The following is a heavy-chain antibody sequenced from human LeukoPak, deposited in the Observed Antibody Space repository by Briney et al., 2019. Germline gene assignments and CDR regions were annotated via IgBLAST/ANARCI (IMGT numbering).Heavy chain of an antibody. J-gene: IGHJ4*02. CDR1: GFIFRNYA. CDR3: AKWGDYDILTGYYVSDF. D-gene: IGHD3-9*01. CDR2: ITGSGDTT. V-gene: IGHV3-23*01. Sequence: GASLRLSCAASGFIFRNYAMSWVRQAPGKGLEWVSAITGSGDTTYYADSVKGRFTVPRGNSKNTLYVEMNTLRAEDTAVYYCAKWGDYDILTGYYVSDFWGQGTLVTVSS.